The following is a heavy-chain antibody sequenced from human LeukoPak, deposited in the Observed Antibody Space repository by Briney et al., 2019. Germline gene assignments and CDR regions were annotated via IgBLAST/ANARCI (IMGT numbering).Heavy chain of an antibody. V-gene: IGHV4-34*01. D-gene: IGHD3-22*01. CDR2: INHSGST. Sequence: SETLSLTCAVYGGSFSGYYWSWIRQPPGKGLEWIGEINHSGSTNYNPSLKSRVTISVDTSKNQFSLKLSSVTAADTAVYYCARNRYYYDSSGYYYWGQGALVTVSS. CDR3: ARNRYYYDSSGYYY. CDR1: GGSFSGYY. J-gene: IGHJ4*02.